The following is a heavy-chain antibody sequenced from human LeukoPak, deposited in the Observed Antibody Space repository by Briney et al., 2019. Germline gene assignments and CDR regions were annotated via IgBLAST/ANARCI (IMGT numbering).Heavy chain of an antibody. V-gene: IGHV4-59*08. J-gene: IGHJ4*02. CDR1: GGSISSYY. D-gene: IGHD5-18*01. CDR3: ARARYIGLSDY. Sequence: SETLSLTCTVSGGSISSYYWSWIRQPLGKGLEWIGYIYYSGSTNYNPSLKSRVTISVDTSKDQFSLKLSSVTAADTAVYYCARARYIGLSDYWGQGTLVTVSS. CDR2: IYYSGST.